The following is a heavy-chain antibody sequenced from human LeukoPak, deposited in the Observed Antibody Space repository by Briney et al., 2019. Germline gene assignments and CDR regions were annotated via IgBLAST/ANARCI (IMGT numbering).Heavy chain of an antibody. CDR1: GGSFSGYY. V-gene: IGHV4-34*01. CDR3: ARINAASSGWPGEHYYIMDV. Sequence: SETLSLTWAVYGGSFSGYYWSWIRQPPGKGLEWVGEINHRGVTNYSPPLKSRVTISMDTSKSQFSLKLNSVSAADTAAYYCARINAASSGWPGEHYYIMDVWAQGTPVTVSS. D-gene: IGHD6-19*01. J-gene: IGHJ6*02. CDR2: INHRGVT.